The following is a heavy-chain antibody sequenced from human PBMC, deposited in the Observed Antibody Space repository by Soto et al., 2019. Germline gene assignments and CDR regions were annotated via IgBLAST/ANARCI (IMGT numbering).Heavy chain of an antibody. J-gene: IGHJ6*02. CDR2: ITTYNGNT. Sequence: ASVKVSCKASGYSFTSYGISWVRQAPGQGLDWMGWITTYNGNTKYAQDLQGRVTMTTDTSTSTAYMELRSLRSYDTAVYYCARFSGGVYNTYYFYYGMDVWGQGTTVTVSS. V-gene: IGHV1-18*04. D-gene: IGHD2-15*01. CDR3: ARFSGGVYNTYYFYYGMDV. CDR1: GYSFTSYG.